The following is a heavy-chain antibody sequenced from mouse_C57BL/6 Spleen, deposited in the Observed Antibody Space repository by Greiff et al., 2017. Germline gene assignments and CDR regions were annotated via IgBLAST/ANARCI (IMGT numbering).Heavy chain of an antibody. CDR3: AIWDYFDY. CDR2: INPNSGST. Sequence: QVHVKQPGAELVKPGASVKLSCKASGYTFTSYWMHWVKQRPGQGLEWIGMINPNSGSTNYNEKFKSKATLTVDKSSSTAYMQLSSLTSDDSAVYYCAIWDYFDYWGQGTTLTVSS. CDR1: GYTFTSYW. J-gene: IGHJ2*01. D-gene: IGHD4-1*01. V-gene: IGHV1-64*01.